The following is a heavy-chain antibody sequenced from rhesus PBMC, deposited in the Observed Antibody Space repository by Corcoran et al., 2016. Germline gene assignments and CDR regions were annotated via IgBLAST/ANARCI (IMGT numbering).Heavy chain of an antibody. D-gene: IGHD3-16*01. V-gene: IGHV4-169*02. CDR2: IYGSGRST. J-gene: IGHJ4*01. CDR3: ASGSGSYTYFDY. Sequence: QLQLQESGPGLVKPSETLSVTCAVSGGSISSSYWSWIRQAPGKGLEWIGYIYGSGRSTNYNPSLKSRVTRSVDTSKNQLSLKLSAVTAADTAVYYCASGSGSYTYFDYWGQGVLVTVSS. CDR1: GGSISSSY.